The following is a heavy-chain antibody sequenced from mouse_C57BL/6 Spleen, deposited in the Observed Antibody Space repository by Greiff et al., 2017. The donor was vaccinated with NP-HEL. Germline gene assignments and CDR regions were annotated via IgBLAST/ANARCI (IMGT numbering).Heavy chain of an antibody. D-gene: IGHD1-1*01. V-gene: IGHV5-9-1*02. CDR1: GFTFSSYA. CDR2: ISSGGDYI. Sequence: EVKLMESGEGLVKPGGSLKLSCAASGFTFSSYAMSWVRQTPEKRLEWVAYISSGGDYIYYADTVKGRFTISRDNARNTLYLQMSSLKSEDTAMYYCTRGLRDYYAMDYWGQGTSVTVSS. CDR3: TRGLRDYYAMDY. J-gene: IGHJ4*01.